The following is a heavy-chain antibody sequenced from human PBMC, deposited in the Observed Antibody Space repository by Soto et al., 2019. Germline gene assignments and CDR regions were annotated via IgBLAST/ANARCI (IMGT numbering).Heavy chain of an antibody. D-gene: IGHD3-3*02. CDR3: ARFSALGKDYGVDV. V-gene: IGHV4-30-4*01. CDR1: GGSISSSDYY. Sequence: SETLSLTCTVSGGSISSSDYYWSWIRQPPGKGLEWIGYINYSGRTYYNPSLKSRLILSLDTSKNQFSLRLSSVTAADTAVYFCARFSALGKDYGVDVWGHGTTVTVSS. J-gene: IGHJ6*02. CDR2: INYSGRT.